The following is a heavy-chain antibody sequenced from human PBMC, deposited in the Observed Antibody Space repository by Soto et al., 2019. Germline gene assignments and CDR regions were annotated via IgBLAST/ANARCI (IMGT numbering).Heavy chain of an antibody. CDR1: GGSIRTGDYY. CDR3: ARATAMVTGYYYVMDV. Sequence: SDTLSLTFTLSGGSIRTGDYYRSWIRQPPGKGLEWIGYIYYSGSTYYTPSLKSRITLSVDTSKNQFSVKLSSATAGDTAVYFCARATAMVTGYYYVMDVWGQGTTVT. CDR2: IYYSGST. J-gene: IGHJ6*02. V-gene: IGHV4-30-4*02. D-gene: IGHD5-18*01.